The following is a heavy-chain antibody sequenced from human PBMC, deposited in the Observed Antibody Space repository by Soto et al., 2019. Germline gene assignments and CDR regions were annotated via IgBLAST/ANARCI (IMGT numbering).Heavy chain of an antibody. CDR3: ARLGGYCSSANCFGYYAMDV. J-gene: IGHJ6*02. CDR1: GGSISSYY. V-gene: IGHV4-59*08. CDR2: IYYSGST. D-gene: IGHD2-2*01. Sequence: SETLSLTCTVSGGSISSYYWSWIRQPPGKGLEWIGYIYYSGSTYYNPSLESRVTISVDTSKNQFSLKVTSVTVADTAVYFCARLGGYCSSANCFGYYAMDVWGQGTTVTVSS.